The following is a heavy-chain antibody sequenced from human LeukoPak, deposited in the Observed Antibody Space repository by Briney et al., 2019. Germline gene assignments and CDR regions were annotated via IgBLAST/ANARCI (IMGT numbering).Heavy chain of an antibody. CDR1: GGSFSGYY. Sequence: PSETLSLTCAVYGGSFSGYYWSWIRQPPGKGLEWIGEINHSGSTNYNPSLKSRVTISVDTSKNQFSLKLKSVTAADTALYYCVREDSSAWYVGTFDYWGQGTLVTVSS. J-gene: IGHJ4*02. V-gene: IGHV4-34*01. CDR3: VREDSSAWYVGTFDY. CDR2: INHSGST. D-gene: IGHD6-19*01.